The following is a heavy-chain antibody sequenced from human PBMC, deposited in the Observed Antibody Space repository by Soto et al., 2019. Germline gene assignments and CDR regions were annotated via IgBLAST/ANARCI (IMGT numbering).Heavy chain of an antibody. Sequence: EVRLVESGGGLVKPGGSLRLFCVASGFTFNKYSMNWVRQAPGKGLEWVSSITSKTGDQYYAASVEGRFIISRDNTKNSRCLQLTSPRDEDTAVYYCVRDLMPNGRGLGELAYWGLGTLVTVSS. CDR3: VRDLMPNGRGLGELAY. V-gene: IGHV3-21*02. CDR2: ITSKTGDQ. D-gene: IGHD2-15*01. CDR1: GFTFNKYS. J-gene: IGHJ4*02.